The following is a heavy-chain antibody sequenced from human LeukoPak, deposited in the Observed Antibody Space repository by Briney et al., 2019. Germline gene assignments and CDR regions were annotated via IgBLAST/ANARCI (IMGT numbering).Heavy chain of an antibody. CDR2: IYTSGST. Sequence: SETLSLTCTVSGGSISSGFYYWSWIRQPAGKGLEWIGRIYTSGSTNYNPSLNSRVTISVDTSKNQFSLKLSSVTAADTAVYYCARYYYDSSGYYSPFYYYYYYMDVWGKGTTVTVSS. CDR1: GGSISSGFYY. J-gene: IGHJ6*03. CDR3: ARYYYDSSGYYSPFYYYYYYMDV. D-gene: IGHD3-22*01. V-gene: IGHV4-61*02.